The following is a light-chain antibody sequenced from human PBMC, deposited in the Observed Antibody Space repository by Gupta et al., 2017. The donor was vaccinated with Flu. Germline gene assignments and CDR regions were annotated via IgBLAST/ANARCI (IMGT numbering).Light chain of an antibody. V-gene: IGLV1-47*01. J-gene: IGLJ3*02. CDR3: AVWDDSGSGRL. CDR1: SSNIGQNY. Sequence: VTIFCSGGSSNIGQNYVYWYQQVPGRAPKLLIYRNVERPSGVPDRFSGSKSGTSASLAISGLRSEHEAQYFCAVWDDSGSGRLFGGACKLRVL. CDR2: RNV.